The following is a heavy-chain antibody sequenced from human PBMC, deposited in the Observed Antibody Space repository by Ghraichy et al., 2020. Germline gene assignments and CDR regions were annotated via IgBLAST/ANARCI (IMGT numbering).Heavy chain of an antibody. J-gene: IGHJ4*02. D-gene: IGHD3-16*02. CDR3: AGSGSSGGYRRLDY. V-gene: IGHV1-8*01. Sequence: ASVKVSCKASGYTFTTYDINWVRQATGQGLEWMGWMNPNSGNTDYAQKFQGRVIMTRNTSISTAYMELSSLRSEDTAVYYCAGSGSSGGYRRLDYWGQGTLVTVSS. CDR2: MNPNSGNT. CDR1: GYTFTTYD.